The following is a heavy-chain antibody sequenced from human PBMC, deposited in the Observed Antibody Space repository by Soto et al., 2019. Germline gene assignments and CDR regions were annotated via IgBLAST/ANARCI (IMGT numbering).Heavy chain of an antibody. CDR3: ARAKRITIFGVVTPFDC. CDR1: GGSISSYY. CDR2: IYYSGST. Sequence: SETLSLTCTVSGGSISSYYWSWIRQPPGKGLEWIGHIYYSGSTNYNPSLKSRVTISVDTSKNQFSLKLSSVTAADTAVYYCARAKRITIFGVVTPFDCWGQGTLVTVSS. J-gene: IGHJ4*02. D-gene: IGHD3-3*01. V-gene: IGHV4-59*01.